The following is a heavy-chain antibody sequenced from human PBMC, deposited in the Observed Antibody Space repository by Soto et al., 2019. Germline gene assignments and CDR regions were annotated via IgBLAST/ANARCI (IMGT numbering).Heavy chain of an antibody. V-gene: IGHV3-66*01. CDR2: IYSGGTT. Sequence: EVQLVESGGGLVQPGGSLRLSCAASGFTVSSNYMSWVRQAPGKGLEWVSVIYSGGTTYYADSVKGRFTISRDNSKNTLYLQMNSLRAEDTAVYSCASNGDSSDYRGWFDPWGQGTLVTVSS. CDR3: ASNGDSSDYRGWFDP. CDR1: GFTVSSNY. J-gene: IGHJ5*02. D-gene: IGHD3-22*01.